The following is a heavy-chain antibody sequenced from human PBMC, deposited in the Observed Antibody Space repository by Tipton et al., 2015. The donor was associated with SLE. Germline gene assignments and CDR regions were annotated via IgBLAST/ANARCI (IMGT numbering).Heavy chain of an antibody. J-gene: IGHJ6*02. D-gene: IGHD3-10*01. CDR3: AKDYRGGDYYGSGRDGLDV. Sequence: SLRLSCAASGFPFSTYGMHWVRQAPGKGLEWVAIIWSDGSKKYHADSVKGRFTISRDDSKNTVYLQMNSLRAEDTAVYYCAKDYRGGDYYGSGRDGLDVWGQGTTVAVSS. V-gene: IGHV3-33*06. CDR2: IWSDGSKK. CDR1: GFPFSTYG.